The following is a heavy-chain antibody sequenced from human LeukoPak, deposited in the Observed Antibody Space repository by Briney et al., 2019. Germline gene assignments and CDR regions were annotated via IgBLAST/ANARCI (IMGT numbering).Heavy chain of an antibody. V-gene: IGHV4-59*01. D-gene: IGHD3-10*01. CDR3: ARVFYGSGSYYYFDY. CDR2: IYYSGST. Sequence: SETLSLTCTVSGGSISSYYWSWIRQPPGKGLEWIGYIYYSGSTNYNPSLKSRVTISVDTSKNQFSLKLSSVTAADTAVYYCARVFYGSGSYYYFDYWGQGTLVTVS. CDR1: GGSISSYY. J-gene: IGHJ4*02.